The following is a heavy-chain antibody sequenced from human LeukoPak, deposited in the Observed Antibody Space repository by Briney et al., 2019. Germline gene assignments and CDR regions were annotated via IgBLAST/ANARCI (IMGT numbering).Heavy chain of an antibody. V-gene: IGHV3-48*04. CDR3: AKEFSRYSYGHGWFDP. D-gene: IGHD5-18*01. CDR2: ISSSSSTI. CDR1: GFTFSSYS. Sequence: PGGSLRLSCAASGFTFSSYSMNWVRQAPGKGLEWVSYISSSSSTIYYADSVKGRFTISRDNAKNSLYLQMNSLRAEDTALYYCAKEFSRYSYGHGWFDPWGQGTLVAVSS. J-gene: IGHJ5*02.